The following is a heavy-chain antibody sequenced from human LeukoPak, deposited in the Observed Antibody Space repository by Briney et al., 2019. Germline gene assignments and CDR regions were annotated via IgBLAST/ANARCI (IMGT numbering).Heavy chain of an antibody. D-gene: IGHD3-3*01. CDR3: ARIATRTFLTYYDFFSRYDGVPFDP. CDR2: MNPNSGKT. CDR1: GYTFTSYD. J-gene: IGHJ5*02. V-gene: IGHV1-8*01. Sequence: ASVKVSCKASGYTFTSYDINWVRQATGQGREWMGWMNPNSGKTGYAQKFQGRVTMPRNTSISTAYLELSSLRSDDPAVYYCARIATRTFLTYYDFFSRYDGVPFDPWGQGTLFTVSS.